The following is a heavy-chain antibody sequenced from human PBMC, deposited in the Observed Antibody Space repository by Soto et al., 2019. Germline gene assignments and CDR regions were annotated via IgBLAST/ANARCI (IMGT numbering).Heavy chain of an antibody. D-gene: IGHD3-16*01. CDR1: AGSISSSYYY. J-gene: IGHJ4*02. CDR3: ARDLASLGYFDY. V-gene: IGHV4-30-4*01. CDR2: IFYSGST. Sequence: QVQLQESGPGLVTPSQTLSLTCTVSAGSISSSYYYWSWIRQPPGKGLEWSGYIFYSGSTNYNPSLKSRVSMSVDTSKNQFSLNLSSVTAADTAVYYCARDLASLGYFDYWGQGTPVTVSS.